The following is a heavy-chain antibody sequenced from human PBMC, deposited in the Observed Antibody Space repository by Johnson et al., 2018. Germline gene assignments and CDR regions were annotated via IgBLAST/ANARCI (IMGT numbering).Heavy chain of an antibody. CDR2: IYYSGST. J-gene: IGHJ6*03. D-gene: IGHD2-21*01. V-gene: IGHV4-59*01. CDR3: ARGSSSLIDYYYYMDV. Sequence: QVQLQESGPGLVKPSETLSLTCTVSGGSISSYYWSWIRQPPGKGLEWIGYIYYSGSTNYNPSLQSRVTISVATSKNQFSLKLRSVAAADTAVYYCARGSSSLIDYYYYMDVWGKGTTVTVSS. CDR1: GGSISSYY.